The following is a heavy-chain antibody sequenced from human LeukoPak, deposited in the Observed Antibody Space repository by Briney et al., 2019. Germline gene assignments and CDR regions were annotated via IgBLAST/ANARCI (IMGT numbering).Heavy chain of an antibody. V-gene: IGHV4-34*01. CDR1: GGSISSYY. D-gene: IGHD5-18*01. CDR3: ARERALQQAPNWFDP. J-gene: IGHJ5*02. CDR2: INHSGST. Sequence: SETLSLTCTVSGGSISSYYWSWIRQPPGKGLEWIGEINHSGSTNYNPSLKSRVTISVDTSKNQFSLKLSSVTAADTAVYYCARERALQQAPNWFDPWGQGTLVTVSS.